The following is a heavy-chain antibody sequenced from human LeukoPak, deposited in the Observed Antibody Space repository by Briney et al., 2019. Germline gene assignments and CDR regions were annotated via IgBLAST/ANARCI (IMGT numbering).Heavy chain of an antibody. CDR2: ISAYNGNT. V-gene: IGHV1-18*01. J-gene: IGHJ4*02. Sequence: ASVKVSCKASGYTFTSYGISWVRQAPGQGLEWMGWISAYNGNTNYAQKFQGRVTMTEDTSTDTAYMELSSLRSEDTAVYYCATALPFTVTRTGSGRYWGQGTLVTVSS. CDR3: ATALPFTVTRTGSGRY. CDR1: GYTFTSYG. D-gene: IGHD4-17*01.